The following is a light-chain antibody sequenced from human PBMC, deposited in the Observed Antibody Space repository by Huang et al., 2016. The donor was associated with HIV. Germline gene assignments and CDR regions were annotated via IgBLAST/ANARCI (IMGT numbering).Light chain of an antibody. J-gene: IGKJ2*01. CDR2: GAS. CDR3: QQYNNWPPMYT. Sequence: EIVLTQSPATLSVSPGGSATLSCRTSQTIYTNLAWYQLKPGQDPRLLIYGASNRATGIPARFSGSGSGTEFTLTISSLQSEDFAVYYCQQYNNWPPMYTFGQGTKLEIK. CDR1: QTIYTN. V-gene: IGKV3-15*01.